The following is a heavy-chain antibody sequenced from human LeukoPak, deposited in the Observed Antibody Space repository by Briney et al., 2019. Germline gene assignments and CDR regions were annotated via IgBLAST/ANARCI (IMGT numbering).Heavy chain of an antibody. V-gene: IGHV2-70*11. CDR3: ARMYYDFWSGYSHYFFDH. CDR2: IDWNDDT. D-gene: IGHD3-3*01. CDR1: GFSLTTSGMC. Sequence: GPALVKPRQTLTLTCTFSGFSLTTSGMCVTWIRQPPGKALEWLARIDWNDDTYYSTSLKTRLTISKDTSKKQVVLTMTNMDPVDTATYYCARMYYDFWSGYSHYFFDHWGQGTLVTVPS. J-gene: IGHJ4*02.